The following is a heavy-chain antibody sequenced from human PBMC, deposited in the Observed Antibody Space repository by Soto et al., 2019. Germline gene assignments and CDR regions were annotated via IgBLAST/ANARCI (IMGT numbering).Heavy chain of an antibody. J-gene: IGHJ4*02. V-gene: IGHV3-11*01. CDR1: GFTFSDYY. CDR3: ARERARVFDS. CDR2: ISIASSTI. Sequence: QVQLVESGGGLVKPGGSLRLSCAASGFTFSDYYMGWIRQAPGRGLEWLSYISIASSTIYYADSVKGRFSISRDNAKNSLYPQLSSLRAEDTAVYFCARERARVFDSWGQGTLVTVSS.